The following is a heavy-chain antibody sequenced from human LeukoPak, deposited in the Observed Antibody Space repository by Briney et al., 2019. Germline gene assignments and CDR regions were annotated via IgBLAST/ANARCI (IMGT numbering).Heavy chain of an antibody. CDR1: GFTFSSYW. J-gene: IGHJ6*02. D-gene: IGHD2-2*02. CDR2: IKQDGSEK. V-gene: IGHV3-7*01. CDR3: ARPDSPTIYYYYGMDV. Sequence: SGGSLRLSCAASGFTFSSYWMSWVRQAPGKGLEWVANIKQDGSEKYYVDSVKGRFTISRDNAKNSLYLQMNSLRAEDTAVYYCARPDSPTIYYYYGMDVWGQGTTVTVSS.